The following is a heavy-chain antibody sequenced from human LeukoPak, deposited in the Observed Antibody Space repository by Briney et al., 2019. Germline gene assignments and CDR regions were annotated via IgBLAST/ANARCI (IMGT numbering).Heavy chain of an antibody. D-gene: IGHD6-13*01. Sequence: GGSLRLSCAASGFTVSSNYMSWVRQAPGKGLEWVSVIYSGGSTYYADSVKGRFTISRDNSKNTLYLQMNSLRAEDTAVYYCAIAAAGNYYYGMDVWGQGTTVTVSS. CDR1: GFTVSSNY. CDR3: AIAAAGNYYYGMDV. V-gene: IGHV3-66*01. CDR2: IYSGGST. J-gene: IGHJ6*02.